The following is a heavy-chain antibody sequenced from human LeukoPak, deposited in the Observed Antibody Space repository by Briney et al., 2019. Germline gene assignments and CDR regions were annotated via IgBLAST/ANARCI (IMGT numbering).Heavy chain of an antibody. J-gene: IGHJ4*02. CDR1: GGSISSYY. D-gene: IGHD6-13*01. V-gene: IGHV4-59*01. CDR3: ARGVYIAAAQYAY. Sequence: SETLSLTCTVSGGSISSYYWSWIRQPPGKGLEWIGYIYYGGTTNYNPSLKSRVTISVDTSKNQFSLKLSSVTAVDTAVYYCARGVYIAAAQYAYWGQGTLVTVSS. CDR2: IYYGGTT.